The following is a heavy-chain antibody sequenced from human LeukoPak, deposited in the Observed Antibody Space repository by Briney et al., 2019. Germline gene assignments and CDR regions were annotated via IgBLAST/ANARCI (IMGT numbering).Heavy chain of an antibody. CDR1: GYTFSNYG. J-gene: IGHJ5*01. V-gene: IGHV1-18*01. D-gene: IGHD3-22*01. CDR2: ISGYNGKT. CDR3: ARVYYYDTSGHNWFDS. Sequence: ASVKVSCKASGYTFSNYGVSWVRQAPGQGLEWMGWISGYNGKTNYAQKFQGRVTMTTDTSTSTAYMELRSLRSDDSAVYYCARVYYYDTSGHNWFDSWGQGTLVIVSS.